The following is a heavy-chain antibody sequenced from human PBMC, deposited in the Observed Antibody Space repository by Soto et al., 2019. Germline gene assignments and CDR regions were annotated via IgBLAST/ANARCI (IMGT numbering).Heavy chain of an antibody. CDR2: IEPDGSGA. J-gene: IGHJ3*02. D-gene: IGHD2-21*02. CDR3: AKMLAYCGGDCYSKAFDI. V-gene: IGHV3-74*03. CDR1: GVPFSSLW. Sequence: GGSLRLACAASGVPFSSLWMYWFRQAPGKGQMWVSRIEPDGSGATYAGSVRGRFIISRDNAKNTLYLQMNSLRAEDTAVYYCAKMLAYCGGDCYSKAFDIWGQGTMVTVSS.